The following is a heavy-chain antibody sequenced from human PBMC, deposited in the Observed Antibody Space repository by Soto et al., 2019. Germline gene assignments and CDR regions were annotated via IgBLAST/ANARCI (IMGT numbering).Heavy chain of an antibody. J-gene: IGHJ4*02. V-gene: IGHV4-59*01. CDR1: GDSRSSYY. D-gene: IGHD4-4*01. Sequence: KTSETLSLTCTVSGDSRSSYYWSWIRQPPGKGLEWIGYIYYSGSTTYNPSLRSRVTMSVDTSKNQFSLRLSSVTAADTAVYYCARAKSNYQTFDHWGQGSQVTVSS. CDR3: ARAKSNYQTFDH. CDR2: IYYSGST.